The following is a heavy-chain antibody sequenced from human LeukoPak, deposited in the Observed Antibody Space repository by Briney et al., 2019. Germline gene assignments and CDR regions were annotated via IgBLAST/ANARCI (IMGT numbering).Heavy chain of an antibody. J-gene: IGHJ4*02. V-gene: IGHV4-34*01. CDR2: INHSGST. Sequence: SETLSLTCAVYGGSFSGYYWSWIRQPPGKGLEWIGEINHSGSTNHNPSLKSRVTISVDTSKNQFSLKLSSVTAADTAVYYCARRWADYVWGSYRYSDFDYWGQGTLVTVSS. CDR1: GGSFSGYY. CDR3: ARRWADYVWGSYRYSDFDY. D-gene: IGHD3-16*02.